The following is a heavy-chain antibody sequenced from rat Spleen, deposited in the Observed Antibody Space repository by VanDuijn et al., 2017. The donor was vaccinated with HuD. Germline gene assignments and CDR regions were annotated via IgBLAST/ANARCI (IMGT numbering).Heavy chain of an antibody. CDR3: VRQDTSGYSNWFAY. Sequence: VKLVESGGGLVQPGRSLKLSCVASGFTFSNFDMAWVRQAPTKGLEWVASISPSGVTYYRDSVKGRFTVSRENAKSTLYLLMDSLRSEDTATYFCVRQDTSGYSNWFAYWGQGTLVTVSS. J-gene: IGHJ3*01. V-gene: IGHV5-25*01. D-gene: IGHD4-3*01. CDR1: GFTFSNFD. CDR2: ISPSGVT.